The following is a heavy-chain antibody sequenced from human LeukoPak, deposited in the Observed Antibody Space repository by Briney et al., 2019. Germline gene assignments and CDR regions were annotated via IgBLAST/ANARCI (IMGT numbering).Heavy chain of an antibody. CDR3: ARWEDYDFWSGYYAFDI. J-gene: IGHJ3*02. D-gene: IGHD3-3*01. V-gene: IGHV3-30*02. Sequence: GGSLRLSCAASGFTFSSYGMHWVRQAPGKGLEWVAFIRFDGSNKYYADSVKGRFTISRDNSKNTLYLQMNSLRAEDTAVYYCARWEDYDFWSGYYAFDIWGQGTMVTVSS. CDR1: GFTFSSYG. CDR2: IRFDGSNK.